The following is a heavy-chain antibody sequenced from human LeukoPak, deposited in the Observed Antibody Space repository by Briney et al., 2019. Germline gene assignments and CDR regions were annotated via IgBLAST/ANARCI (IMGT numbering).Heavy chain of an antibody. J-gene: IGHJ3*02. CDR2: INPNSGGT. CDR3: ARDPVSVTDAFDI. Sequence: ASVKVSCKASENTFTGYYMHWVRQAPGQGLEWMGRINPNSGGTNYAQKFQGRVTMTRDTSISTAYMELSRLRSDDTAVYYCARDPVSVTDAFDIWGQGTMVTVSS. CDR1: ENTFTGYY. D-gene: IGHD4-17*01. V-gene: IGHV1-2*06.